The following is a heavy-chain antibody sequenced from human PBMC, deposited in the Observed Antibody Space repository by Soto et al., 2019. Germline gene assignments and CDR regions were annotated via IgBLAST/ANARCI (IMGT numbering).Heavy chain of an antibody. D-gene: IGHD3-16*01. Sequence: QVQLVASGGGLVQPGGSLRLSCAASGFTFSDYYMSWLRQPPGKGLEWVSYISKSGSIIHFADSVKGRFAISRDYAKNTLYLQMSSLRAEDTALYYCARDLSPYSDYYDESTSETWFDPWGQGTLVTVSS. CDR3: ARDLSPYSDYYDESTSETWFDP. J-gene: IGHJ5*02. CDR1: GFTFSDYY. V-gene: IGHV3-11*01. CDR2: ISKSGSII.